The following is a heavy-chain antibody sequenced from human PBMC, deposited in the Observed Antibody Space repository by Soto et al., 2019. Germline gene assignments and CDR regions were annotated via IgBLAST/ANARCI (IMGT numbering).Heavy chain of an antibody. CDR1: GGTISSYY. J-gene: IGHJ3*02. D-gene: IGHD3-9*01. Sequence: SETLSLTCTVSGGTISSYYWSWIRQPPGKGLEWIGYIYYSGSTDYDPSLKSRITILVDTSENQFSLKLTSVTAADTAVYYCARHTDDILTGNEALDIWGQGTVVTVSS. CDR2: IYYSGST. V-gene: IGHV4-59*08. CDR3: ARHTDDILTGNEALDI.